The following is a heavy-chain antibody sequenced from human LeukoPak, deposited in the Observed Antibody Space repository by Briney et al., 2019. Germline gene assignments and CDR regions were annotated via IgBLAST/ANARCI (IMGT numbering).Heavy chain of an antibody. V-gene: IGHV4-59*06. CDR3: ARGSWIVVVPAAFDY. CDR1: GGSISSYY. Sequence: KASETLSLTCTVSGGSISSYYWSWIRQPPGKGLEWIGYIYYSGSTYYNPSLKSRVTISVDTSKNQFSLKLSSVTAADTAVYYCARGSWIVVVPAAFDYWGQGTLVTVSS. CDR2: IYYSGST. D-gene: IGHD2-2*01. J-gene: IGHJ4*02.